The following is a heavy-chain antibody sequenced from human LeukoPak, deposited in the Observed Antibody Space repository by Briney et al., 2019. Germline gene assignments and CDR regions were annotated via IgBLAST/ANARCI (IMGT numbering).Heavy chain of an antibody. CDR1: GGSISSYY. D-gene: IGHD2-2*01. J-gene: IGHJ4*02. CDR3: ARSTYCSSTSCYDGDYFDY. V-gene: IGHV4-59*01. Sequence: SETLSLTCTVSGGSISSYYWSWIRQPPGKGLEWIGYIYYSGSTNYNPSLKSRVTISVDTSKNQFSLKLSSVTAADTAVYYCARSTYCSSTSCYDGDYFDYWGQGTLVTVSS. CDR2: IYYSGST.